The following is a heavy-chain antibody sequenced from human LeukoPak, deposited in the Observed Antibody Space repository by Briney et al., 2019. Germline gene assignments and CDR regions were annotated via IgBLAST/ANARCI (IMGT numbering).Heavy chain of an antibody. CDR3: ARFSRITWGDWGDAFDI. J-gene: IGHJ3*02. V-gene: IGHV4-34*01. CDR2: IDDGGNT. CDR1: GGSFSDYF. Sequence: PSETLSLTCSVYGGSFSDYFWSWIRQSPGKGREWVGEIDDGGNTNYNASLISRVIVSMDKSKKQFSLVMRSVTAADTAVYYCARFSRITWGDWGDAFDIWGQGTTVIVSS. D-gene: IGHD2-21*02.